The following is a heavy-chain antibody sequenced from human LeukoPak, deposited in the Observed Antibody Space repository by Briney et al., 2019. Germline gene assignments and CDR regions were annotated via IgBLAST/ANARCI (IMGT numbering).Heavy chain of an antibody. V-gene: IGHV4-34*01. J-gene: IGHJ4*02. Sequence: SETLSLTCAVYGGSFSAYYWTWIRQPPGKGLEWIGEISHTGSTNYNPSLKSRVTIPVDSSQIQFSLKVRSVTAADTAVYYCAGIELATTKFAHWGQGTLVAVSS. CDR2: ISHTGST. CDR1: GGSFSAYY. CDR3: AGIELATTKFAH. D-gene: IGHD5-24*01.